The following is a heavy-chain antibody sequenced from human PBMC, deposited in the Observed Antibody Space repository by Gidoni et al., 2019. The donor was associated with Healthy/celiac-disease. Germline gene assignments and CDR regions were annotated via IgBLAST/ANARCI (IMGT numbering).Heavy chain of an antibody. CDR2: FDPEDGET. J-gene: IGHJ4*02. CDR1: VSTLTELS. Sequence: QAQLVQSGAEAEKPRASVKVACKGAVSTLTELSRPWVRPAPGKGLEWMGGFDPEDGETIDAQKFQGRVTMTEDTSTDTAYMELSSLRSEDTAVYYCATGWVGPYYFDYWGQGTLVTVPS. CDR3: ATGWVGPYYFDY. V-gene: IGHV1-24*01. D-gene: IGHD1-26*01.